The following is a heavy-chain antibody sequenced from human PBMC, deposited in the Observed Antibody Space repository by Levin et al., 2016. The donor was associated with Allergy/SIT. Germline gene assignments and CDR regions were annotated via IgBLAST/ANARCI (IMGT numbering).Heavy chain of an antibody. J-gene: IGHJ5*02. CDR3: AIRRSITMVRGADNWFDP. V-gene: IGHV4-31*02. CDR2: IYYSGST. Sequence: WIRQPPGKGLEWIGYIYYSGSTYYNPSLKSRVTISVDTSKNQFSLKLSSVTAADTAVYYCAIRRSITMVRGADNWFDPWGQGTLVTVSS. D-gene: IGHD3-10*01.